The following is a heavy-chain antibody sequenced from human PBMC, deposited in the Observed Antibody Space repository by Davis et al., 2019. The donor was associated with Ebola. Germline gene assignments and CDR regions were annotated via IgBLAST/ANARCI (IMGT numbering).Heavy chain of an antibody. D-gene: IGHD3-3*01. CDR2: INWNSGTI. CDR3: AKSGLSFGVVKYHYGMDV. V-gene: IGHV3-9*01. CDR1: GFTITNYW. Sequence: GGSLRLSCAVSGFTITNYWTHWVRQTPGKGLEWVSGINWNSGTIGYADSVKGRFTISRDNAKNSLYLQMNSLRAEDTAVYYCAKSGLSFGVVKYHYGMDVWGKGTTVTVSS. J-gene: IGHJ6*04.